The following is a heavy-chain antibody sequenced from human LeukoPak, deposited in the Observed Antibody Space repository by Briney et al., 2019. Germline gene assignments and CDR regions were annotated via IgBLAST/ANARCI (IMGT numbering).Heavy chain of an antibody. J-gene: IGHJ4*02. D-gene: IGHD5-18*01. Sequence: GGSLRLSCAASGFTFSSYAMHWVRQAPGKGLEWVAVISYDGSNKYYADSVKGRFTISRDNAKNSLYLQMNSLRAEDTAVYYCARDPDTAPGYFDYWGQGTLVTVSS. V-gene: IGHV3-30-3*01. CDR1: GFTFSSYA. CDR3: ARDPDTAPGYFDY. CDR2: ISYDGSNK.